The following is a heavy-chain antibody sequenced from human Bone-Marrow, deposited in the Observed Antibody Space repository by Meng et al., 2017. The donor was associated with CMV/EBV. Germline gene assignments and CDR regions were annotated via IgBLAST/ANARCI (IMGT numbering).Heavy chain of an antibody. CDR2: IGTAGDT. D-gene: IGHD6-13*01. CDR3: ASSRFGIAAAGTRN. CDR1: GFTFSSYD. V-gene: IGHV3-13*01. Sequence: GESLKISCAASGFTFSSYDMHWVRQATGKGLEWVSAIGTAGDTYYPGSVKGRFTISRENAKNSLYLQMNSLRAGDTAVYYCASSRFGIAAAGTRNWGQGTRVTVSS. J-gene: IGHJ4*02.